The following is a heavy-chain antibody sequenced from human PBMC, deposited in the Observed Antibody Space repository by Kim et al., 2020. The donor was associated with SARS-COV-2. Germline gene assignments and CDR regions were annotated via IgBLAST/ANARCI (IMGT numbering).Heavy chain of an antibody. CDR1: GFTFSSCG. D-gene: IGHD3-16*02. Sequence: GGSLRLSCAESGFTFSSCGMNWVRQAPGKGLEWVSIISDDGSAAYYADSVKGRFAMSRDNSKNTLNLQLNSLRVEDTAVYFCVKGMTIRDSTRYFDYWGKGNLVTVSS. CDR3: VKGMTIRDSTRYFDY. J-gene: IGHJ4*02. V-gene: IGHV3-23*01. CDR2: ISDDGSAA.